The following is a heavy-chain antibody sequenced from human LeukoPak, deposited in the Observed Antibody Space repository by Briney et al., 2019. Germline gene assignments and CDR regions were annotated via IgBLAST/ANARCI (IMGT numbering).Heavy chain of an antibody. CDR3: ARLVVVTANDAFDI. V-gene: IGHV3-48*04. CDR1: GFTFNSYS. J-gene: IGHJ3*02. Sequence: GGSLRLSCVASGFTFNSYSMNWVRQAPGKGLEWVSYISGRSSGIYYADSVRGRFTISRDNAKNSLYLQMNSLRAEDTAVYYCARLVVVTANDAFDIWGQGTMVTVSS. D-gene: IGHD2-21*02. CDR2: ISGRSSGI.